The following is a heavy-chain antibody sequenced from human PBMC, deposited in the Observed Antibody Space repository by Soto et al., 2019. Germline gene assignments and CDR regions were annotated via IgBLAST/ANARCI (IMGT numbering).Heavy chain of an antibody. V-gene: IGHV3-21*01. J-gene: IGHJ5*02. CDR1: GFTFSSYS. D-gene: IGHD4-4*01. CDR3: ARDPYQLQMTTPSEWFDP. CDR2: ISSSSSYI. Sequence: EVQLVESGGGLVKPGGSLRLSCAASGFTFSSYSMNWVRQAPGKGLEWVSSISSSSSYIYYADSVKGRFTISRDNAKNSLYLQMNSLRAEDTAVYYCARDPYQLQMTTPSEWFDPWGQGTLVTVSS.